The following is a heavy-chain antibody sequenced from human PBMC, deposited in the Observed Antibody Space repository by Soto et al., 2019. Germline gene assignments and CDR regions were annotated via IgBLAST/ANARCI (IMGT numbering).Heavy chain of an antibody. CDR1: GGTFSSYA. J-gene: IGHJ6*02. CDR3: ARDRGNLGIDYYYGMDV. Sequence: QVQLVQSGAEVKKPGSSVKVSCKASGGTFSSYAISWVRQAPGQGLEWMGGIIPIFGTANYAQKFQGRVTITADESTSTAYMELSSLRSEDTAVYYCARDRGNLGIDYYYGMDVWGQGTTVTVSS. D-gene: IGHD7-27*01. CDR2: IIPIFGTA. V-gene: IGHV1-69*01.